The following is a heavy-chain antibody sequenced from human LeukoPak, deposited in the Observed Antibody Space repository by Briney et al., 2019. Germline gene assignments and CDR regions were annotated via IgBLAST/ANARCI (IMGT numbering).Heavy chain of an antibody. V-gene: IGHV4-39*01. CDR3: AKSGGYGLIDY. CDR2: IYSSGST. Sequence: PSETLSLTCTVSGAFISGSGYYWGWLRQPPGKGLEWIGSIYSSGSTYYNASLQSRVTISIETSKNQISLRLNSVTAADTAMYYCAKSGGYGLIDYWGQGTLVTVSS. D-gene: IGHD1-26*01. J-gene: IGHJ4*02. CDR1: GAFISGSGYY.